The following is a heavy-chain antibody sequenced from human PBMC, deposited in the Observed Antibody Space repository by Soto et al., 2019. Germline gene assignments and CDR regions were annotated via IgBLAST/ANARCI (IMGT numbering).Heavy chain of an antibody. CDR3: ATSVNSAMAFDY. Sequence: ASVKVSCKASGYTFTHYYIHWVRQAPGQGLEWMGIINPNGGITTYAQKFRAGFSMTRDTSTSTVYLELSSLRSEDSAVYYCATSVNSAMAFDYWGQGTLVTVST. D-gene: IGHD5-18*01. CDR2: INPNGGIT. J-gene: IGHJ4*02. CDR1: GYTFTHYY. V-gene: IGHV1-46*01.